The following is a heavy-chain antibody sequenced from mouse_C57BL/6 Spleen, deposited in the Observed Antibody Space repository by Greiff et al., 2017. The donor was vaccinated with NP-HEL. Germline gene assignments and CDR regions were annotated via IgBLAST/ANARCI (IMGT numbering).Heavy chain of an antibody. CDR3: MNGSSYYWYFDV. Sequence: EVQLQQSGTVLARPGASVKMSCKTSGYTFTSYWMHWVKQRPGQGLEWIGAIYPGNSDTSYNQKFKGKAKLTAVTSASTAYMELSSLTNEDSAVYYCMNGSSYYWYFDVWGTGTTVTVSS. V-gene: IGHV1-5*01. D-gene: IGHD1-1*01. CDR2: IYPGNSDT. J-gene: IGHJ1*03. CDR1: GYTFTSYW.